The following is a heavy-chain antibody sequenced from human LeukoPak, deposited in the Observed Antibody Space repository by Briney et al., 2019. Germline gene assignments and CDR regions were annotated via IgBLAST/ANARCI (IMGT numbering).Heavy chain of an antibody. CDR2: ISAYDGST. V-gene: IGHV1-18*01. D-gene: IGHD2-15*01. CDR3: ARGSLGDCNGGSCYSNGHRFDP. Sequence: ASVKVSCKASGYSFTNYGITWVRQAPGQGLEWLGWISAYDGSTNYAQKFRGRVTMTTDTSTGTVFMDLRSLRSDDTAVYYCARGSLGDCNGGSCYSNGHRFDPWGQGTLVTVSS. CDR1: GYSFTNYG. J-gene: IGHJ5*02.